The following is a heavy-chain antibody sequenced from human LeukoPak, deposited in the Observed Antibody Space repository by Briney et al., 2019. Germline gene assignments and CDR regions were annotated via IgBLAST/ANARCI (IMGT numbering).Heavy chain of an antibody. Sequence: TLSLTCTVSGGSISSGGYYWSWIRQHPGTGLEWIGYIYYSGSTYYNPSLKSRVTISVDTSKNQFSLKLSSVTAADTAVYYCARGRDGYNLRVSGAFDIWGQGTMVTVSS. D-gene: IGHD5-24*01. J-gene: IGHJ3*02. CDR1: GGSISSGGYY. CDR3: ARGRDGYNLRVSGAFDI. CDR2: IYYSGST. V-gene: IGHV4-31*03.